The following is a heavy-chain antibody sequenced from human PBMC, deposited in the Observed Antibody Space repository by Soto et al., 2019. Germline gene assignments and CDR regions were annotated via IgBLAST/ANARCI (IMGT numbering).Heavy chain of an antibody. J-gene: IGHJ4*02. CDR2: ISYSGNT. CDR3: ARAPMVLSRSYFDS. CDR1: GGSISNFY. Sequence: SETLSLTCTVSGGSISNFYWSWIREPPGKGLEWIGYISYSGNTNYNPSLKSRVSISVDTSKNQLSLNLTSVTAADTAVHYCARAPMVLSRSYFDSWGQGPTVTV. V-gene: IGHV4-59*01. D-gene: IGHD2-8*01.